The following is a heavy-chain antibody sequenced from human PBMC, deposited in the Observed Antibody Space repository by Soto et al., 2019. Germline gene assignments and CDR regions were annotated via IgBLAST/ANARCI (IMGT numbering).Heavy chain of an antibody. CDR3: AKDGIRKDDY. J-gene: IGHJ4*02. CDR1: GFSISDYA. CDR2: ISDSGAKT. Sequence: GSLRLSCSASGFSISDYAMSWVRQAPGKGLEWVSSISDSGAKTFYADSVRGRFAISRDTSKNTVYMQMNNLRTEDTALYYCAKDGIRKDDYWGQGTLVTVSS. V-gene: IGHV3-23*01.